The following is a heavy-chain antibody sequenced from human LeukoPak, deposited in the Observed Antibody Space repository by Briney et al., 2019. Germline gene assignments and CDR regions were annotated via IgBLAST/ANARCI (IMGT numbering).Heavy chain of an antibody. V-gene: IGHV3-21*01. Sequence: GGSLRLSCAASGFTFSSYSMNWVRQAPGKGLEWVSSISSSSSYIYYADSVKGRFTISRDNAKNSLYLQMNSLRAEVTAVYYCARFSGSYYNPLDYWGQGTLVTVSS. D-gene: IGHD3-10*01. CDR3: ARFSGSYYNPLDY. CDR2: ISSSSSYI. CDR1: GFTFSSYS. J-gene: IGHJ4*02.